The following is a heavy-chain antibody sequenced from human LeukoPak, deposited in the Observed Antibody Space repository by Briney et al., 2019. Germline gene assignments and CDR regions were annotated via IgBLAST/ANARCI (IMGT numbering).Heavy chain of an antibody. Sequence: PGRSLRLSCAASGFTFDDYAMHWVRQAPGKGLEWVSGISWNSGSIGYADSVKGRFTISRDNAKNSLYLQMNSLRAEDTALYYCAKESDEVVVMDVWGQGTTVTVSS. J-gene: IGHJ6*02. D-gene: IGHD2-15*01. CDR3: AKESDEVVVMDV. V-gene: IGHV3-9*01. CDR1: GFTFDDYA. CDR2: ISWNSGSI.